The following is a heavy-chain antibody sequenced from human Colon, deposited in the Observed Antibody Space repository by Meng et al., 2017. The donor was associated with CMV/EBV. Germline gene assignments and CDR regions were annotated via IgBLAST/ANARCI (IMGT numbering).Heavy chain of an antibody. J-gene: IGHJ3*02. CDR2: ISGNGATT. D-gene: IGHD3-10*01. CDR3: AKCITSCQTRAFDM. Sequence: GESPMISCPTSGFTFSSYAMGWVRQAPGKGLEWVSAISGNGATTHYADSVKGRFTMSRDNSKNTLYLQMNSLRAEDTAIYYCAKCITSCQTRAFDMWGQGTMVTVSS. CDR1: GFTFSSYA. V-gene: IGHV3-23*01.